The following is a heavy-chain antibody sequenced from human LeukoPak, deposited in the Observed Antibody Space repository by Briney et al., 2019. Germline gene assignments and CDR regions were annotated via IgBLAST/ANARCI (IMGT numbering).Heavy chain of an antibody. CDR1: GFTFSIYG. CDR3: AKDPDYYDSSGYPDY. J-gene: IGHJ4*02. D-gene: IGHD3-22*01. CDR2: ISYGTSNK. Sequence: GGSLTLFCAVSGFTFSIYGLHWVRQAPGKGLEWVAVISYGTSNKYYADSVKGRFTISRDNSKNTLYLQMNSLRAEDTAVYYCAKDPDYYDSSGYPDYWGQGTLVTVSS. V-gene: IGHV3-30*18.